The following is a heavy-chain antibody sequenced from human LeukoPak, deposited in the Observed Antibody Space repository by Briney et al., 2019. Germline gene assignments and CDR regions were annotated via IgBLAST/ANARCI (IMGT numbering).Heavy chain of an antibody. Sequence: GGSLRLSCGASGFTFTSYGMNWVRQAPGKGLEWVSGINWNGGSTGYADSVKGRFTISRDNAKNSLYLQMNSLRAEDTALYYCARDYYDSSGYSDHWGQGTLVTVSS. CDR2: INWNGGST. CDR3: ARDYYDSSGYSDH. V-gene: IGHV3-20*04. J-gene: IGHJ4*02. CDR1: GFTFTSYG. D-gene: IGHD3-22*01.